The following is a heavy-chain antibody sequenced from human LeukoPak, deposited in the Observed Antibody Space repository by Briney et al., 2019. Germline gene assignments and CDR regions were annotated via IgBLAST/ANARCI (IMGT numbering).Heavy chain of an antibody. D-gene: IGHD1-26*01. CDR2: INAHKGNT. V-gene: IGHV1-18*01. Sequence: ASVKVSCKASGYTFTNYGISWLRQAPGKGFEWMGWINAHKGNTNYAPKFQGRVTMTTDTSTSTAYMGLRNIRSDDTAVYYCARELGSGTYYGFDYWGQGSLVTVSS. CDR1: GYTFTNYG. J-gene: IGHJ4*02. CDR3: ARELGSGTYYGFDY.